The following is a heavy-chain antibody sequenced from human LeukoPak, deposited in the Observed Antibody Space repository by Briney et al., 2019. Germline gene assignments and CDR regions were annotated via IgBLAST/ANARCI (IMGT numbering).Heavy chain of an antibody. CDR2: IYYSGGT. J-gene: IGHJ6*03. CDR3: ARDRGGLRWNHNAYYYYYMDV. CDR1: GGSFSSYY. Sequence: SETLSLTCAVHGGSFSSYYWSWIRQPPGKGLEWIGYIYYSGGTNYNPSLKSRVTISVDTSKNQFSLNLSSVTAADTAVYYCARDRGGLRWNHNAYYYYYMDVWGKGTTVTISS. D-gene: IGHD5-12*01. V-gene: IGHV4-59*01.